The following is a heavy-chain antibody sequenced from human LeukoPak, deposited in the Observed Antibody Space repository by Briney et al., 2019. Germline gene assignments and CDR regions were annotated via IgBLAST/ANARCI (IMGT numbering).Heavy chain of an antibody. Sequence: PGGSLRLSCAASGFTFSSYSMNWVRQAPGKGLEWVSSISSSSSYIYYADSVKGRFTISRDNAKNSLYLQMNSLRAEDTAVYYCARVRFLEWLFDYWGQGTLVTVSS. D-gene: IGHD3-3*01. J-gene: IGHJ4*02. CDR1: GFTFSSYS. CDR3: ARVRFLEWLFDY. CDR2: ISSSSSYI. V-gene: IGHV3-21*01.